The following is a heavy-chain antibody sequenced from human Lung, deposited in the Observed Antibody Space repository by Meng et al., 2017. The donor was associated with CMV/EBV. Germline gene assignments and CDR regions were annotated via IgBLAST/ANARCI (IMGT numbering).Heavy chain of an antibody. D-gene: IGHD3-10*01. J-gene: IGHJ4*02. CDR1: GDSIISSNW. CDR2: IHHSGTT. CDR3: ARRGPQLDDY. V-gene: IGHV4-4*02. Sequence: SETLSLTCAVSGDSIISSNWWSWVRQPPGEGLEWIGEIHHSGTTNYNPSLKSRVTISVDKSKNQFSLKLTSVTAADTAFYYCARRGPQLDDYWGQGTLVXVSS.